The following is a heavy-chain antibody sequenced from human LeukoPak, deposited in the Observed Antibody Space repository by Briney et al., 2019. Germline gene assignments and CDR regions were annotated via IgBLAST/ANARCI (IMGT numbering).Heavy chain of an antibody. D-gene: IGHD3-10*01. V-gene: IGHV3-7*01. CDR2: IKTDGSET. CDR1: GFIFSNYW. CDR3: VSAIRGSPIDY. Sequence: PGGSLRLSCAASGFIFSNYWMSWVRQAPGKGLACVANIKTDGSETYYVDSVKGRFTISRDNAKNSLFLQMNSLRAEDTAIYYCVSAIRGSPIDYWGQGTLVSVPS. J-gene: IGHJ4*02.